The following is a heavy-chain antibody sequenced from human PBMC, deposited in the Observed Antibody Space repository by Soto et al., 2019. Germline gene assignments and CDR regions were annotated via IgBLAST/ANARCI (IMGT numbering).Heavy chain of an antibody. J-gene: IGHJ4*02. CDR3: AKETYSGPLDY. CDR1: GFTFSSYG. V-gene: IGHV3-30*18. Sequence: ESGGGVVQPGRSLRLSCAASGFTFSSYGMHWVRQAPGKGLEWVAVISYDGSNKYYADSVKGRSTISRDNSKNTLYLQMNSLRAEDTAVYYCAKETYSGPLDYWGQGTLVTVSS. D-gene: IGHD2-15*01. CDR2: ISYDGSNK.